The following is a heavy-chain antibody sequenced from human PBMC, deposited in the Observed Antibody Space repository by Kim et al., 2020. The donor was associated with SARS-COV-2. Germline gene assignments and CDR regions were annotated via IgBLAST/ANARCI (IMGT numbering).Heavy chain of an antibody. CDR2: ISYDGSNK. D-gene: IGHD3-10*01. CDR1: GFTFSSYG. J-gene: IGHJ3*01. Sequence: GGSLRLSCAASGFTFSSYGIHWVRQAPGKGLEWVAVISYDGSNKYYADSVKGRFTISRDNSKNTLYLQMNSLRAEDTAVYYCAKEGNYYGSGSYWRDAFDVWGQGTMVTVSS. CDR3: AKEGNYYGSGSYWRDAFDV. V-gene: IGHV3-30*18.